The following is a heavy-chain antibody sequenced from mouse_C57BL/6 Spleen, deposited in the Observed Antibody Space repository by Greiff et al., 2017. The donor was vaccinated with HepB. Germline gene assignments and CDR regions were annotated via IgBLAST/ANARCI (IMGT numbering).Heavy chain of an antibody. V-gene: IGHV5-4*01. CDR1: GSTFSSYA. CDR3: ARDARITLYAMEY. Sequence: EVQLVESGGGLGKPGASLKLSSAASGSTFSSYALSWVRPTTEKRLEWVATISDGGSYTYYPDNVKGRFTISRDNAKNNLYLQMSHLKSEDTAMYYCARDARITLYAMEYWCQCISVTVSS. D-gene: IGHD2-4*01. CDR2: ISDGGSYT. J-gene: IGHJ4*01.